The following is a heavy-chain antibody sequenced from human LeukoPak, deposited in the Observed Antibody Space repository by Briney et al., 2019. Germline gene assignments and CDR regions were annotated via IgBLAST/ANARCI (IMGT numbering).Heavy chain of an antibody. CDR1: GDSISSSNW. D-gene: IGHD3-16*02. J-gene: IGHJ4*02. CDR2: IYHSGTT. V-gene: IGHV4-4*02. CDR3: ARESVTYYDYVWGSYRHFEN. Sequence: PSETLSLTRTVSGDSISSSNWWSGVRQPPGKGLEWIGEIYHSGTTNYNPSLKSRVTISVDKSKNQFSLKLSSVTAADTAVYYCARESVTYYDYVWGSYRHFENWGQGTLVTVSS.